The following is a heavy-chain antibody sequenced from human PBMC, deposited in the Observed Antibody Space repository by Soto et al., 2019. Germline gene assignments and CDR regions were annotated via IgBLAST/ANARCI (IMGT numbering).Heavy chain of an antibody. CDR1: GYTFSGHF. CDR2: INPNTGNT. V-gene: IGHV1-2*02. CDR3: ARAGSYCSGGSCSFAY. J-gene: IGHJ4*02. Sequence: QVQLVQSGADLKKPGASVKVSCKTSGYTFSGHFLQWVRQAPGAGPEWMGWINPNTGNTKYGQKFEGRVTMTRDMSSSTACMELTRLTVDDTAVYFCARAGSYCSGGSCSFAYWGQGSLVTVSS. D-gene: IGHD2-15*01.